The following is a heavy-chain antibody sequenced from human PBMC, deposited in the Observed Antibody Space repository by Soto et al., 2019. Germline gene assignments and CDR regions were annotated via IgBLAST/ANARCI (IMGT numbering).Heavy chain of an antibody. Sequence: EVQLLESGGGLVQPGGSLRLSCAASGFTFSSYAMSWVRQAPGKGLEWVSAISGSGGSTYYADSVKGRFTIPRDNSKNTLYLQMNSLRAEDTAVYYCANRRAVTNAEDYWGQGTLVTVSS. CDR1: GFTFSSYA. V-gene: IGHV3-23*01. J-gene: IGHJ4*02. D-gene: IGHD4-17*01. CDR3: ANRRAVTNAEDY. CDR2: ISGSGGST.